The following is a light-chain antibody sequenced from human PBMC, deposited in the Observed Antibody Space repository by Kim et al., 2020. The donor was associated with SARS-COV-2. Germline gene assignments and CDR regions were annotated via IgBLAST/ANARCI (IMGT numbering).Light chain of an antibody. CDR1: QSMLYTSNNTNY. V-gene: IGKV4-1*01. CDR2: WAS. Sequence: SATISCKSSQSMLYTSNNTNYLAWYQQKPGQPPKLLIYWASIRESGVPDRFSGSGSGTDFTLTISSLQAEDVAVYYCQQYFRPWYTCGQGTKLEI. CDR3: QQYFRPWYT. J-gene: IGKJ2*01.